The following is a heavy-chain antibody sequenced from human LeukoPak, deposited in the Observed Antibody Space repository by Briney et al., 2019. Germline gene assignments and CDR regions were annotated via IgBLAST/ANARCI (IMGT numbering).Heavy chain of an antibody. CDR2: ISAYNGNT. Sequence: ASVKVSCKASGYTFTSYGISWVRQAPGQGLEWMGWISAYNGNTNYAQKLQGRVTMTTDTSTSTAYMELRSLRSDDTAVYYCARTYGGDGYNYGHYYFDYWGQGTLVTVSS. J-gene: IGHJ4*02. V-gene: IGHV1-18*01. D-gene: IGHD5-24*01. CDR3: ARTYGGDGYNYGHYYFDY. CDR1: GYTFTSYG.